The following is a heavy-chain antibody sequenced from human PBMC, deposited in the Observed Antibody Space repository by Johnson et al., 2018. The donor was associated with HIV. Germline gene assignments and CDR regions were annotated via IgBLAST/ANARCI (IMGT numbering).Heavy chain of an antibody. CDR3: AREYGGNSDEDDAYEI. CDR2: IRSDGSNN. D-gene: IGHD4-23*01. CDR1: GFTFSSYG. Sequence: QVQLVESGGGVVQPGGSLRLSCAASGFTFSSYGMHWVRQAPGKGLEWVASIRSDGSNNYHADSVKGRFTISRDNSKNSLYLQMNSLRAEDTAVYYCAREYGGNSDEDDAYEIWGQMTRLSV. J-gene: IGHJ3*02. V-gene: IGHV3-30*02.